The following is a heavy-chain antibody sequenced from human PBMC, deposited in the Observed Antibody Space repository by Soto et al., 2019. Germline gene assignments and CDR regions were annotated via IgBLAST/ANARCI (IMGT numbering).Heavy chain of an antibody. Sequence: SVKVSCKASGGTFSSYAISRVRQAPGQGLEWMGGIIPIFGTANYAQKFQGRVTITADKSTSTAYMELSSLRSEDTAVYYCANSSSWYDWFDPWGQGTLVTVSS. V-gene: IGHV1-69*06. CDR3: ANSSSWYDWFDP. J-gene: IGHJ5*02. CDR1: GGTFSSYA. D-gene: IGHD6-13*01. CDR2: IIPIFGTA.